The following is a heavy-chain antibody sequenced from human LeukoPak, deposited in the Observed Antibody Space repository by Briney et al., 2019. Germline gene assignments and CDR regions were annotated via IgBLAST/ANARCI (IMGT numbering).Heavy chain of an antibody. CDR3: ARGGSVAGPFDFDY. CDR2: IYTSGST. V-gene: IGHV4-4*07. CDR1: GGSISSYY. D-gene: IGHD6-19*01. Sequence: SETLSLTCTVSGGSISSYYWSWIRQPAGKGLEWIGRIYTSGSTNYNPSLKSRVTMSVDTSKHQFSLKLSSVTAADTAVYYCARGGSVAGPFDFDYWGQGTLVTVSS. J-gene: IGHJ4*02.